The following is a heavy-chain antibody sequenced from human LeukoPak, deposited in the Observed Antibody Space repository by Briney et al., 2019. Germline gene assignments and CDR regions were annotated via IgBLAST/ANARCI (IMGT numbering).Heavy chain of an antibody. CDR1: GYTFTSYD. V-gene: IGHV1-8*02. J-gene: IGHJ4*02. CDR2: MNPNSGNT. CDR3: ATTPRGGYCSSTSCVDY. D-gene: IGHD2-2*01. Sequence: ASVKVSCKASGYTFTSYDINRVRQATGQGLEWMGWMNPNSGNTGYAQKFQGRVTMTRNTSISTAYMELSSLRSEDTAVYYCATTPRGGYCSSTSCVDYWGQGTLVTVSS.